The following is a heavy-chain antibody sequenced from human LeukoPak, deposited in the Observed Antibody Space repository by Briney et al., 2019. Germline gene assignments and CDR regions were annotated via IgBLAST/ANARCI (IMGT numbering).Heavy chain of an antibody. D-gene: IGHD3-9*01. V-gene: IGHV1-8*01. CDR1: GCTFTSYD. CDR3: ASGLPHYDILTGYYGPYYYYGMDV. J-gene: IGHJ6*02. Sequence: ASVKVSCKASGCTFTSYDINWVRQATGQGLEWMGWMNPNSGNTGYAQKFQGRVTMTRNTSISTAYMELSSLRSEDTAVYYCASGLPHYDILTGYYGPYYYYGMDVWGQGTTVTVSS. CDR2: MNPNSGNT.